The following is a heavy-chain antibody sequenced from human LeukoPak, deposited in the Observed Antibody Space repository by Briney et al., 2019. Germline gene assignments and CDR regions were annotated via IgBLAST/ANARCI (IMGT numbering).Heavy chain of an antibody. CDR3: AKLAPSYYYHSSGYPDY. CDR2: ISGSGGST. CDR1: GFTFSTYW. D-gene: IGHD3-22*01. V-gene: IGHV3-23*01. Sequence: SGGSLKLSCAASGFTFSTYWMSWVRQAPGKGLEWVSAISGSGGSTYYADSVKGRFTISRDNSKNTLYLQMNSLRAEGTAVYYCAKLAPSYYYHSSGYPDYWGQGTLVTVSS. J-gene: IGHJ4*02.